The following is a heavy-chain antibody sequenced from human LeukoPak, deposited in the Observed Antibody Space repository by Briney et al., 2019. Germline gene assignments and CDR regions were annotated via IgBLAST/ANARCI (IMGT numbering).Heavy chain of an antibody. CDR1: GYTFTNYG. D-gene: IGHD1-26*01. V-gene: IGHV1-18*01. CDR2: ISTKRGNT. Sequence: GASVKVSFKASGYTFTNYGISWVRQAPGQGLEWMGWISTKRGNTNYAQKLQGRVTMTADTSTSTAYMELRSLRSDDTAVYYCAARRGELPYYFDYWGQGTLVTVSS. CDR3: AARRGELPYYFDY. J-gene: IGHJ4*02.